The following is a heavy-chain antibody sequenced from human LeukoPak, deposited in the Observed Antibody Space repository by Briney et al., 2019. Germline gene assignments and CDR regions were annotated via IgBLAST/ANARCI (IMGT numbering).Heavy chain of an antibody. Sequence: GGSLSLSCAASGFTFSSYSMNWVRQAPGTGLEWVSSISGGSYTYHADSMKGRFTISRDNAKNSVYLQMNSLRPGVTAVYYCVREDTPATANYWGQGTLVTVSS. CDR2: ISGGSYT. CDR3: VREDTPATANY. D-gene: IGHD2-21*02. J-gene: IGHJ4*02. V-gene: IGHV3-21*04. CDR1: GFTFSSYS.